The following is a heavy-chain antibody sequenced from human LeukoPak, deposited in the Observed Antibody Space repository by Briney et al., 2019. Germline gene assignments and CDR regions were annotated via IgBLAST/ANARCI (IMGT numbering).Heavy chain of an antibody. CDR1: GFTFSSYA. CDR3: ARERNGYFDL. Sequence: PGGSLRLSCAASGFTFSSYAMSWVRQAPGTGLEWVSSISSSSGYRYYADSVKGRFTISRDNAKNSLYLQMSSLRAEDTAVYYCARERNGYFDLWGRGTLVTVSS. V-gene: IGHV3-21*01. J-gene: IGHJ2*01. CDR2: ISSSSGYR. D-gene: IGHD1-1*01.